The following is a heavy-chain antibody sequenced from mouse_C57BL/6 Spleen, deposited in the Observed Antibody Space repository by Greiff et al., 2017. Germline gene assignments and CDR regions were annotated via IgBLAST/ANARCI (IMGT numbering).Heavy chain of an antibody. Sequence: EVKLMESGGGLVKPGGSLKLSCAASGFTFSSYAMSWVRQTLEKRLEWVATISDGGSYTYYPDNVKGRFTISRDNAKNNLYLQMSHLKSEDTAMYYCAREGGSTPFAYWGQGTLVTVSA. CDR2: ISDGGSYT. CDR3: AREGGSTPFAY. J-gene: IGHJ3*01. CDR1: GFTFSSYA. V-gene: IGHV5-4*01. D-gene: IGHD1-1*01.